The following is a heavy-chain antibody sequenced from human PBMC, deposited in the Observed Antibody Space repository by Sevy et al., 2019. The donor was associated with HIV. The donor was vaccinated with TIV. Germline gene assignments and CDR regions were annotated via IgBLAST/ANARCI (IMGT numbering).Heavy chain of an antibody. J-gene: IGHJ4*02. CDR2: ISNEGSNK. D-gene: IGHD4-17*01. CDR3: AKPTDYDGYFDY. Sequence: GGSLRLACAASGFTFSSYCIHWVRQAPGKGLEWEAVISNEGSNKYYADSGKGRFTISRDNSKNTLYLQMNSLRAEDTAVYSCAKPTDYDGYFDYWGQGTLVTVSS. V-gene: IGHV3-30*18. CDR1: GFTFSSYC.